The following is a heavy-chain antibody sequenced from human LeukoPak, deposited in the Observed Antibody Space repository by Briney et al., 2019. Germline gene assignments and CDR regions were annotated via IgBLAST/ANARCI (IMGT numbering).Heavy chain of an antibody. CDR1: IDSINTSDW. CDR2: IHQSGIT. Sequence: SDTLSLTCTVSIDSINTSDWWGWVRQPPGGGLEWIGEIHQSGITNYNPSLKSRVTISIDKSKNQFSLMVRSVTAADTAVYYCGTNGRHTVDYWGQGTLVTVSS. D-gene: IGHD2-8*01. CDR3: GTNGRHTVDY. V-gene: IGHV4-4*02. J-gene: IGHJ4*02.